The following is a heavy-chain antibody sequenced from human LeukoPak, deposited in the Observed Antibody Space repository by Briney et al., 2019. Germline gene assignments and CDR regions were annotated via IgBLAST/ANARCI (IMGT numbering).Heavy chain of an antibody. J-gene: IGHJ4*02. CDR2: ISGSGGST. V-gene: IGHV3-23*01. D-gene: IGHD3-9*01. CDR1: GFTFSNYW. CDR3: AKDSPTYYDILTGFVYFDY. Sequence: GGSLRLSCAASGFTFSNYWMSWLRQAPGKGLEWVSAISGSGGSTYYADSVRGRFTISRDNSKNTLYLQMNSLRAEDTAVYYCAKDSPTYYDILTGFVYFDYWGQGTLVTVSS.